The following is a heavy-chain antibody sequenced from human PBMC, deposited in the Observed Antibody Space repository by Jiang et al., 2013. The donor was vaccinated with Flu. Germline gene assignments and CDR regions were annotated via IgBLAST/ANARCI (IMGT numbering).Heavy chain of an antibody. Sequence: QSGSELRKPGASIKVSCKTSGYTFTDYALNWVRQAPGQGLEWMGWIDTNTGNPTYAQGFTGRFVFSLDTSVSTAFLQISSLKSEDTAIYYCARTPTPYTATWYLWFDPWGQGTLVTVSS. CDR2: IDTNTGNP. V-gene: IGHV7-4-1*02. CDR1: GYTFTDYA. J-gene: IGHJ5*02. CDR3: ARTPTPYTATWYLWFDP. D-gene: IGHD3-16*01.